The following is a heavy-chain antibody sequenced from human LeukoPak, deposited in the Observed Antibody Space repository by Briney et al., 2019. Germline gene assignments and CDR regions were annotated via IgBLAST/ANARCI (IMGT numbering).Heavy chain of an antibody. V-gene: IGHV3-21*01. CDR1: GFTFSGYD. D-gene: IGHD5-18*01. CDR3: AKLSDTARTIREKPLDY. CDR2: ISTISAYI. J-gene: IGHJ4*02. Sequence: GGSLRLSCAVSGFTFSGYDMHGVRQAPGKGLEWVSSISTISAYIYYADSVKGRFTVSRDNAKMSLYLQMNSLRAEDTALYYCAKLSDTARTIREKPLDYWGQGTLVTVSS.